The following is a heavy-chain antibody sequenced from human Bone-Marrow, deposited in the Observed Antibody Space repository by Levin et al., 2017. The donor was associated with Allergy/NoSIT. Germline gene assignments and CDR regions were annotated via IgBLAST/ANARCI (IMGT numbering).Heavy chain of an antibody. V-gene: IGHV3-23*01. D-gene: IGHD1-1*01. CDR1: GFTFSSYG. J-gene: IGHJ4*02. CDR3: AKVRLEGRLGVGVDY. CDR2: ITTGGGT. Sequence: PGGSLRLSCATSGFTFSSYGIIWVRQAPGKGLEWISGITTGGGTSYADSVKGRFTISRDNSKNTLYLQVSSLRAEDTAIYYCAKVRLEGRLGVGVDYWGQGTLVTVSS.